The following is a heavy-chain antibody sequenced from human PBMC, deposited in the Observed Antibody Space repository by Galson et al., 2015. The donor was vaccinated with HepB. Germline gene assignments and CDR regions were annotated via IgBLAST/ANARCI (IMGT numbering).Heavy chain of an antibody. V-gene: IGHV3-21*01. J-gene: IGHJ5*01. D-gene: IGHD3-3*01. CDR3: VRDGNYDFWSGYSYNWFDP. Sequence: SLRLSCAASGFTLSNYNMNWVRQAPGQGLGWVSSISSRSAYIYYADSVKGRFTISRNNAKNSVYLQMNSLRAEDTAVYYCVRDGNYDFWSGYSYNWFDPWGQGTLVTVSS. CDR1: GFTLSNYN. CDR2: ISSRSAYI.